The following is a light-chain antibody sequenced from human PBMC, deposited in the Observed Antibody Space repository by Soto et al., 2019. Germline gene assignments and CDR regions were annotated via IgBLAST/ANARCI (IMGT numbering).Light chain of an antibody. J-gene: IGLJ2*01. CDR1: SSNIGSNT. CDR3: AAWDDSLNGVV. CDR2: RNN. Sequence: QSVLTQPPSASGTPGQRVTISCSGSSSNIGSNTVNWHQQVPGTAPKLLIHRNNQRPSGVPDRFSGSKSGTSASLAISGLQSEDEADYYCAAWDDSLNGVVFGGGTKLTVL. V-gene: IGLV1-44*01.